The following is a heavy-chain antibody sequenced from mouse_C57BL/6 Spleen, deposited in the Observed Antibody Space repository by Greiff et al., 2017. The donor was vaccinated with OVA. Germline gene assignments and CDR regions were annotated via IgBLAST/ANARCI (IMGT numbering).Heavy chain of an antibody. D-gene: IGHD2-3*01. CDR3: ARGWVTTLYYAMGY. V-gene: IGHV1-81*01. CDR1: GYTFTSYG. CDR2: IYPRSGNT. J-gene: IGHJ4*01. Sequence: QVHVKQSGAELARPGASVKLSCKASGYTFTSYGISWVKQRPGQGLEWIGEIYPRSGNTYYNEKFKGKATLTADKSSSTAYLELRSLTSEDSAVYVCARGWVTTLYYAMGYWGQGTSVTVSS.